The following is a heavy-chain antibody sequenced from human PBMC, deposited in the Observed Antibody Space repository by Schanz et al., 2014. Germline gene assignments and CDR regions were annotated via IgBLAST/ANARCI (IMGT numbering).Heavy chain of an antibody. J-gene: IGHJ6*02. CDR2: ISANNGNT. CDR3: ARDNLVSSSWYNYYGMDV. Sequence: QVYLVQSGPEVAEPGASLKVSCKTSGYTFSSFFITWVRQAPGQGLEWMGWISANNGNTNYAQKLQGRVTMTTDTSTSTAYMELRSLRSDDTAVYYCARDNLVSSSWYNYYGMDVWGQGTTVTVSS. D-gene: IGHD6-13*01. CDR1: GYTFSSFF. V-gene: IGHV1-18*01.